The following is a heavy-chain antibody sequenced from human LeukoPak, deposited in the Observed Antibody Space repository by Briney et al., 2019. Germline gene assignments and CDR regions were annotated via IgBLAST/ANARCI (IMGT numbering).Heavy chain of an antibody. CDR3: ARAALEMATITYSPY. CDR1: GYSFSDYS. D-gene: IGHD5-24*01. Sequence: ASVIVSCKASGYSFSDYSVNWVRQAPGQRLEWMGWINAGNGNTKYSQKFQGRVTIMRDASASTAYMELRSLRSEDMAVYYCARAALEMATITYSPYWGQGTLVTVSS. CDR2: INAGNGNT. J-gene: IGHJ4*02. V-gene: IGHV1-3*03.